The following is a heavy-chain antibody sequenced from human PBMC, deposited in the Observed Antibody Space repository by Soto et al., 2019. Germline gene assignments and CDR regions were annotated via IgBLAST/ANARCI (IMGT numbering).Heavy chain of an antibody. Sequence: GGSLRLSCAASGFTFSSYGMHWVRQAPGKGLEWVAVIWYDGSNKYYADSVKGRFTISRDNSKNTLYLQMNSRRAEDTAVYYCAREGAVSAPSLDYWGQGTLVTVSS. CDR1: GFTFSSYG. V-gene: IGHV3-33*01. J-gene: IGHJ4*02. CDR2: IWYDGSNK. D-gene: IGHD3-16*01. CDR3: AREGAVSAPSLDY.